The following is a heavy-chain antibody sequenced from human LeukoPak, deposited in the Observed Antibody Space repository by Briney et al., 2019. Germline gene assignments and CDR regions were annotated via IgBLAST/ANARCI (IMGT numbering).Heavy chain of an antibody. J-gene: IGHJ4*02. Sequence: ASVKVSCKASGYTFTGYYMHWVRQAPGQGLEWMGWINPNSGGTNYAQKFQGRVTMTRDTSISTAYMELSRLRSDDTAVYYCARDKGPRRCYFDYWGQGTLVTVSS. CDR1: GYTFTGYY. CDR3: ARDKGPRRCYFDY. V-gene: IGHV1-2*02. D-gene: IGHD1-1*01. CDR2: INPNSGGT.